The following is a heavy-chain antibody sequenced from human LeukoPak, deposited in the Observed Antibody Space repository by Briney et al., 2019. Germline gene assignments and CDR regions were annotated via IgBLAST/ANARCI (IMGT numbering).Heavy chain of an antibody. CDR2: INHSGST. Sequence: SETLSLTCAVYGGSFSGYYWSWIRQPPGKGLEWIGEINHSGSTNYNPSLKSRVTISVDTSKNQFSLKLSSVTAADTAVYYCARTSITMVRGVLLNWFDPWGQGTLVTVSS. D-gene: IGHD3-10*01. CDR3: ARTSITMVRGVLLNWFDP. V-gene: IGHV4-34*01. J-gene: IGHJ5*02. CDR1: GGSFSGYY.